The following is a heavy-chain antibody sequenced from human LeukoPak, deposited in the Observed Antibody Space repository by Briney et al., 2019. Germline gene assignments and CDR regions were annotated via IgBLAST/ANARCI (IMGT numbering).Heavy chain of an antibody. CDR2: SNSDGSTT. Sequence: GGSLRLSCAASGFTLSSYWMHWVRQAPGKGLVWVSRSNSDGSTTNYADSVKGRFTISRDNAKNTLHLQMNGLRAEDTAVYYCASGYDFTYWGQGTLVTVSS. J-gene: IGHJ4*02. D-gene: IGHD5-12*01. CDR1: GFTLSSYW. CDR3: ASGYDFTY. V-gene: IGHV3-74*01.